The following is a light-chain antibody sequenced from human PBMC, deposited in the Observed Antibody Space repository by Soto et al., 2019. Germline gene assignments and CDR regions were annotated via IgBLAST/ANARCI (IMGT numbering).Light chain of an antibody. CDR3: QQYESSWT. Sequence: EIVLTQSPGTLYLSPGERATLSCRASQSISSTFLAWYQHKPGQAPRVLLYGASRRATGIPDRFSGSGSGTDFTLTISRLEPEDFAVYYCQQYESSWTFGQGTKVEMK. V-gene: IGKV3-20*01. CDR1: QSISSTF. J-gene: IGKJ1*01. CDR2: GAS.